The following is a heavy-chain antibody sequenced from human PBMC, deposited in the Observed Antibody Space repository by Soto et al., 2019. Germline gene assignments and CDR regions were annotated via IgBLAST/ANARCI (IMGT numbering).Heavy chain of an antibody. CDR2: ISGSGDST. J-gene: IGHJ1*01. CDR1: GFTFSSYA. CDR3: AKGVPGIAVAGTGYFQH. Sequence: GGSLRLSCAASGFTFSSYAMSWVRQAPGKGLEWVSGISGSGDSTYYADSVKGRFTISRDNSKNTLYLQMNSLRAEDTAVYYCAKGVPGIAVAGTGYFQHWGQGTPVT. V-gene: IGHV3-23*01. D-gene: IGHD6-19*01.